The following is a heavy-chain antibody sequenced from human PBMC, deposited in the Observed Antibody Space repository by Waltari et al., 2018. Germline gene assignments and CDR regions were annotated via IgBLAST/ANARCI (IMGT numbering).Heavy chain of an antibody. D-gene: IGHD3-9*01. Sequence: QLQLQESGPGLVKPSETLSLTCTVSGGSISSSSYYWGWTRQPPGKGLEWIGSIYYSGSTYYNPSLKSRVTISVDTSKNQFSLKLSSVTAADTAVYYCARVRYIPYDFDHWGQGTLVTVSS. CDR3: ARVRYIPYDFDH. J-gene: IGHJ4*02. V-gene: IGHV4-39*07. CDR1: GGSISSSSYY. CDR2: IYYSGST.